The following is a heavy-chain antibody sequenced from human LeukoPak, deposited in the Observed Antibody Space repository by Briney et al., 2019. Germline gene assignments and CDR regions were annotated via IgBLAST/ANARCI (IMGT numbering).Heavy chain of an antibody. V-gene: IGHV4-4*07. Sequence: SETLSLTCTVSGGSISSDSWSWIRQPAGKGLEWIGRIYSSGSTDYNPSFKSRVTMSADTSEKQFSLRLTSVTAADTAVYYCARERYSRGWYADSWGQGTLVTVSS. J-gene: IGHJ4*02. CDR3: ARERYSRGWYADS. D-gene: IGHD6-19*01. CDR2: IYSSGST. CDR1: GGSISSDS.